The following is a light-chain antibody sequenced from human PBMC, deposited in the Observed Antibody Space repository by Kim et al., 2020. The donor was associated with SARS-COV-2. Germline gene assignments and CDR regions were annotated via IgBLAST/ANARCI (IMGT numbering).Light chain of an antibody. CDR2: KKS. Sequence: RTTSRACTGNHTSIGRKGANWHQQHQGTPRTVICEKKSNRRSCISERFSACRSGNTASLIITGLQSEDEADYYCTAWDISLKAVVFGGVTQLTV. CDR3: TAWDISLKAVV. CDR1: HTSIGRKG. V-gene: IGLV10-54*01. J-gene: IGLJ3*02.